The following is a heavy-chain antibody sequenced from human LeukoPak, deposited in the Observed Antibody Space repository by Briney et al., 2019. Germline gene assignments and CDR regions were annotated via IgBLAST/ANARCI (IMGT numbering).Heavy chain of an antibody. D-gene: IGHD3-10*01. V-gene: IGHV1-24*01. J-gene: IGHJ6*02. CDR1: GYTLTELS. Sequence: GASVKVSCKVSGYTLTELSMHWVRQAPGKGLEWMGGFDPEDGETIYAQKFQGRVTMIEDTSTDTAYMELSSLRSEDTAVYYCATDGTWFGELYGMDVWGQGTTVTVSS. CDR2: FDPEDGET. CDR3: ATDGTWFGELYGMDV.